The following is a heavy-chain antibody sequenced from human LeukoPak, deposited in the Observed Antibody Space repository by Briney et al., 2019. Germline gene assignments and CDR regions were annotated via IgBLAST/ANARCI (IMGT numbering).Heavy chain of an antibody. J-gene: IGHJ4*02. CDR1: GYNFPSYG. CDR3: ARDSGIAAAGTKGWYLDY. Sequence: ASVKVSCKASGYNFPSYGINWVRQAPGQGLEWMGWIRPHTGETNSAQRFQDRVTMTTDTSTTTAYMELRSLRFDDTAVYYCARDSGIAAAGTKGWYLDYWGQGTLVTVSS. D-gene: IGHD6-13*01. V-gene: IGHV1-18*01. CDR2: IRPHTGET.